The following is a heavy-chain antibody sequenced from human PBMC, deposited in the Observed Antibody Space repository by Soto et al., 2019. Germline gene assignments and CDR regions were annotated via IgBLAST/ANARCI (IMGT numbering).Heavy chain of an antibody. V-gene: IGHV3-15*07. D-gene: IGHD2-2*01. Sequence: EVQLVESGGGLVKPGGSLRLSCAASGFTFSNAWMNWVRQAPGKGLEWVGRIKSKTDGGTTDYAAPVKGRFTISRDDSKNTLDRQRNSRKTEDTAVYYCTTESGVYCSSTSCYWRDYWGQGTLVTVSS. CDR1: GFTFSNAW. CDR3: TTESGVYCSSTSCYWRDY. J-gene: IGHJ4*02. CDR2: IKSKTDGGTT.